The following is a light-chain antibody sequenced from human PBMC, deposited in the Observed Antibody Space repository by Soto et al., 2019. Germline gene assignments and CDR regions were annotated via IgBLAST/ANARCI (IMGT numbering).Light chain of an antibody. J-gene: IGLJ1*01. CDR3: SSYTSSSPLYV. V-gene: IGLV2-14*01. CDR2: EVG. CDR1: SSDVGGYNY. Sequence: QSVLTQPASVSGSPGQSITISCTGTSSDVGGYNYVSWYQQHPGKAPKLMIYEVGNRPSGVSNRFSGSKSGNTASLTISGLQAEDEADYYCSSYTSSSPLYVFGTGTKVTVL.